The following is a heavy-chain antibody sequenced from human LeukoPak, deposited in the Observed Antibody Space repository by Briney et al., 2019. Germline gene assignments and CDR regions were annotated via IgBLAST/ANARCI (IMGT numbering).Heavy chain of an antibody. Sequence: GESLRLSCAASGFTFSNYGMHWVRQAPGKGLEWVVVISHDGSNNNYPDSVKGRFTISRDNSKNTLYLQMNSLRPEDTAVYYCAKVRVGSAHFDYWGQGTLVTVSS. CDR1: GFTFSNYG. D-gene: IGHD2-15*01. V-gene: IGHV3-30*18. CDR2: ISHDGSNN. J-gene: IGHJ4*02. CDR3: AKVRVGSAHFDY.